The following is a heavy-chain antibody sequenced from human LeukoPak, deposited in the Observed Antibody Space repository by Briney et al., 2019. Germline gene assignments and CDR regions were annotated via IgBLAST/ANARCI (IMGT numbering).Heavy chain of an antibody. D-gene: IGHD3-22*01. Sequence: LSLTCTVSGGSISSYYWSWIRQAPGKGLEWVSYISSSSSYTNYADSVKGRFTISRDNAKNSLYLQMNSLRAEDTAVYYCARDQNYYDSSGPRGDWFDPWGQGTLVTVSS. CDR3: ARDQNYYDSSGPRGDWFDP. CDR1: GGSISSYY. J-gene: IGHJ5*02. CDR2: ISSSSSYT. V-gene: IGHV3-11*06.